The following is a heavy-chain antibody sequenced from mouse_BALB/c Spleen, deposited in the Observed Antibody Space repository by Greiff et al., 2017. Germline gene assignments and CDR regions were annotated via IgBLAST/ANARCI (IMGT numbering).Heavy chain of an antibody. V-gene: IGHV1S127*01. CDR2: IDPSDSYT. Sequence: QVQLQQPGAELVKPGASVKMSCKASGYTFTSYWMHWVKQRPGQGLEWIGVIDPSDSYTSYNQKFKGKATLTVDTSSSTAYMQLSSLTSEDSAVYYCTRDCGDYWGQGTSVTVSS. CDR3: TRDCGDY. CDR1: GYTFTSYW. J-gene: IGHJ4*01.